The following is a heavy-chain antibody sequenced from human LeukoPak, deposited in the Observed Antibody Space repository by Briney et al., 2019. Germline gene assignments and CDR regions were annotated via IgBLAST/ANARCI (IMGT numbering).Heavy chain of an antibody. CDR1: GFTVSSNY. D-gene: IGHD3-22*01. CDR3: AKAREDTYYYDSSGYYFATPLDY. J-gene: IGHJ4*02. V-gene: IGHV3-53*01. CDR2: IYSGGST. Sequence: PGGSLRLSCAASGFTVSSNYMSWVRQAPGKGLEWVSVIYSGGSTYYADSVKGRFTISRDNSKNTLYLQMSSLRAEDTALYYCAKAREDTYYYDSSGYYFATPLDYWGQGTLVTVSS.